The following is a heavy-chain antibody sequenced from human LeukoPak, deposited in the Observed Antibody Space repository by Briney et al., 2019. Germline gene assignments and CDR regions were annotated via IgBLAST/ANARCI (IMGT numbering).Heavy chain of an antibody. D-gene: IGHD5-18*01. V-gene: IGHV3-7*01. CDR3: ALTSVATANWFDP. CDR2: IKQDGSEK. J-gene: IGHJ5*02. CDR1: GFTFSTYW. Sequence: GGSLRLSCAASGFTFSTYWMSWVRQAPGKGLEWVANIKQDGSEKYYVDSVKGRFTISRDNAKNSLYLQMNSLRAEDTAVYYCALTSVATANWFDPWGQGTLVTVSS.